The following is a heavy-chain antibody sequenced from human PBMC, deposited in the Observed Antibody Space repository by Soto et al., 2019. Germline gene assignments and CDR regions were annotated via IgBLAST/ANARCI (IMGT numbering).Heavy chain of an antibody. CDR1: KS. J-gene: IGHJ4*01. Sequence: KSVSWIRQPPGKALQWLALINWNDDKFYSTSLKTRLTISKDTSNNQVVLTMTNMDPVDTATYYCARSDILTGYYSFWGHGTPVTVSS. D-gene: IGHD3-9*01. CDR3: ARSDILTGYYSF. V-gene: IGHV2-70*01. CDR2: INWNDDK.